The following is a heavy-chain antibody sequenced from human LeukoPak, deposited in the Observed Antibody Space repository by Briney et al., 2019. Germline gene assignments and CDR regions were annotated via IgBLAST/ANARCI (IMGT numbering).Heavy chain of an antibody. CDR1: GYTFTGYY. Sequence: ASVKVSCKASGYTFTGYYMHWVRQAPGQGLEWTGWINPNSGGTNYAQKFQGRVTMTRDTSISTAYMELSRLRSDDTAVYYCASGLRYFDWLDWFDPWGQGTLVTVSS. CDR2: INPNSGGT. J-gene: IGHJ5*02. V-gene: IGHV1-2*02. CDR3: ASGLRYFDWLDWFDP. D-gene: IGHD3-9*01.